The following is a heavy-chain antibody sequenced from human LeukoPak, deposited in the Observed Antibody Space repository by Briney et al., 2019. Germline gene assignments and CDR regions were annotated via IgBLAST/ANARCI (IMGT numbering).Heavy chain of an antibody. V-gene: IGHV1-8*03. J-gene: IGHJ4*02. CDR3: ARYYDSSGYYYLDY. CDR2: MNPNSGNT. Sequence: GASVKVSCKASGYTFTSYDINWVRQATGQGLEWMGWMNPNSGNTGYAQKFQGRVTITRNTSISTAYMELSSLRSEDTAVYYCARYYDSSGYYYLDYWGQGTLVTVSS. D-gene: IGHD3-22*01. CDR1: GYTFTSYD.